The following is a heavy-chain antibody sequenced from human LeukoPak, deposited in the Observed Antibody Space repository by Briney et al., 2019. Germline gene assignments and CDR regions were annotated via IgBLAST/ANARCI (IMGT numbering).Heavy chain of an antibody. CDR3: ARDAGVSDEPFYFHS. J-gene: IGHJ4*02. V-gene: IGHV3-21*01. CDR1: GFTFRSYT. CDR2: ISSTSIYI. Sequence: GGSLRLSCAASGFTFRSYTMNWVRQAPGKGLEWVSSISSTSIYIYYADSVKGRFTISRDNAKNSLYLQMNSLRAEDTAVYYCARDAGVSDEPFYFHSWGQGTLVTVSS. D-gene: IGHD3-10*01.